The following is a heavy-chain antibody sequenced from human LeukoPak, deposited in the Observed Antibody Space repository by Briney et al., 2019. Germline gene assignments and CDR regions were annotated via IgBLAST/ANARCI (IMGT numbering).Heavy chain of an antibody. CDR1: GFTFSSYA. CDR2: ITRGGGT. CDR3: VRGITTPDC. Sequence: GGSLRLSCAASGFTFSSYAMTWVRQAPGKGLEWVSGITRGGGTYYADPVKGRFTISRDNSKNTLYLQMSSLRAEDTAVYYCVRGITTPDCWGQGTLVTVSS. J-gene: IGHJ4*02. V-gene: IGHV3-23*01. D-gene: IGHD3-3*01.